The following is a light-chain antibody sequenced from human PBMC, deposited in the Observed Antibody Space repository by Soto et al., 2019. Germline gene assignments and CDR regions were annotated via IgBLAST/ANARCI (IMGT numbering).Light chain of an antibody. V-gene: IGLV1-51*01. Sequence: QSVLTQPPSVSAAPGQKVTISCSGSSSNMGNNFVSWYQHLPGTAPKLLISDNSERPSGIPDRFSGSKSGTSATLAITGLQTGDEADYYCGTWDSSLSAVVFGGGTKLTVL. CDR3: GTWDSSLSAVV. CDR2: DNS. J-gene: IGLJ2*01. CDR1: SSNMGNNF.